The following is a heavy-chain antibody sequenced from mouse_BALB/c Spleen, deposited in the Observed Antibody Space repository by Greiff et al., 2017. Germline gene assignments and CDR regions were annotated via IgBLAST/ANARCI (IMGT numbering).Heavy chain of an antibody. V-gene: IGHV14-1*02. Sequence: EVNVVESGAELVRPGALVKLSCKASGFNIKDYYMHWVKQRPEQGLEWIGWIDPENGNTIYDPKFQGKASITADTSSNTAYLQLSSLTSEDTAVYYCARSENDVGTETYWGQGTLVTVSA. D-gene: IGHD2-12*01. J-gene: IGHJ3*01. CDR3: ARSENDVGTETY. CDR1: GFNIKDYY. CDR2: IDPENGNT.